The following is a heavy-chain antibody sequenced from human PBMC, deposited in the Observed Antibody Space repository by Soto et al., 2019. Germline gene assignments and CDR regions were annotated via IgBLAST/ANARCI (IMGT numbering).Heavy chain of an antibody. Sequence: SVKVSGKASGYTCTSYAMQWVHQAPGQRLEWMGWINAGNGNTKYSQKVQGRVTITRDTSASTAYMELSSLRSEDTAVYYCARGARLDYGSGSYYNPHFDYWGQGTLVTVSS. CDR1: GYTCTSYA. CDR3: ARGARLDYGSGSYYNPHFDY. CDR2: INAGNGNT. D-gene: IGHD3-10*01. J-gene: IGHJ4*02. V-gene: IGHV1-3*01.